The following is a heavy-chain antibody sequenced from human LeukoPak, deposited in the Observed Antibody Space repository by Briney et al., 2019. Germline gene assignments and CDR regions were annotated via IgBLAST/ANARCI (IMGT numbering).Heavy chain of an antibody. D-gene: IGHD3-3*01. CDR3: ARHPSGSYFWSGPKSWFDP. J-gene: IGHJ5*02. CDR1: GGSISSSSYY. CDR2: IYYSGST. Sequence: SETLSLTCTVSGGSISSSSYYWGWIRQPPGTGLEWIGSIYYSGSTYYNPSLKSRVTISVDTSKNQFSLKLSSVTAADTAVYYCARHPSGSYFWSGPKSWFDPWGQGTLVTVSS. V-gene: IGHV4-39*01.